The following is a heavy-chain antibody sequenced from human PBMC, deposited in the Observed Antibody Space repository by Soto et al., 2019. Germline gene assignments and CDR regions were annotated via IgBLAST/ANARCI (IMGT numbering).Heavy chain of an antibody. Sequence: EASVKVSCKASGYTFTGYYMHWVRQAPGQGLEWMGWINPNSGGTNYAQKFQGWVTMTRDTSISTAYMELSRLRSDDTAVYYCARDGGGLLWSGYPNWFDPWGQGTLVTVSS. CDR1: GYTFTGYY. J-gene: IGHJ5*02. CDR2: INPNSGGT. D-gene: IGHD3-3*01. CDR3: ARDGGGLLWSGYPNWFDP. V-gene: IGHV1-2*04.